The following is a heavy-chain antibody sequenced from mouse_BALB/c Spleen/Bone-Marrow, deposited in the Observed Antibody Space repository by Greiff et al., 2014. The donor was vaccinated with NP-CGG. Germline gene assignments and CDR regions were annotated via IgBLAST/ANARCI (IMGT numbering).Heavy chain of an antibody. CDR2: INPSTGYT. D-gene: IGHD1-2*01. CDR1: GYTFTSYW. V-gene: IGHV1-7*01. J-gene: IGHJ3*01. Sequence: VQLQQSGAELAKPGASVKMSCKASGYTFTSYWMHWVKQRPGQGLEWIGYINPSTGYTDYNQKFKDKATLTADKSSGTAYMQLSSLTSEDSAVYYCARVYYGYFFAYWGQGTLVTVSA. CDR3: ARVYYGYFFAY.